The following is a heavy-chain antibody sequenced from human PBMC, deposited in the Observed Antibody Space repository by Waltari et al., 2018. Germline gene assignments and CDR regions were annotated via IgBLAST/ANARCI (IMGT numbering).Heavy chain of an antibody. CDR2: IYRVGRT. V-gene: IGHV3-53*01. CDR3: ATLRYAGTIVNDY. CDR1: WFTVSSKA. D-gene: IGHD1-7*01. J-gene: IGHJ4*02. Sequence: EVQLVESGGGLIQPGGSLRLSCTASWFTVSSKAMTLVRQDPGNGREWVSVIYRVGRTYYADSVTRRFTMSSDNSKNTLYLQMNSLRDADTAVYYCATLRYAGTIVNDYWGQGTLVTVSS.